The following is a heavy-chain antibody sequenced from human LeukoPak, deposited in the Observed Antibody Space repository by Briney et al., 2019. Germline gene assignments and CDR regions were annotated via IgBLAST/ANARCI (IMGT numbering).Heavy chain of an antibody. Sequence: PGGSLRPSCAASGFTFSSYSMNWVRQAPGKGLEWVSSISSSSSYINYADSVKGRFTISRDNAKNSLYLQMNSLRAEDTAVYYCARSPTAAISNWFDPWGQGTLVTVSS. D-gene: IGHD2-2*02. V-gene: IGHV3-21*01. J-gene: IGHJ5*02. CDR2: ISSSSSYI. CDR3: ARSPTAAISNWFDP. CDR1: GFTFSSYS.